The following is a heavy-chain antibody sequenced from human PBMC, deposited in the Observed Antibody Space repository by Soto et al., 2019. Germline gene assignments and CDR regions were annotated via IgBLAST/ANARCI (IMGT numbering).Heavy chain of an antibody. J-gene: IGHJ6*02. D-gene: IGHD4-17*01. V-gene: IGHV1-46*01. CDR2: INPSCGST. CDR3: ARDEAYGDYGSSSLYGMDV. CDR1: GYTFTSYY. Sequence: SVKVSCKASGYTFTSYYMHWVRQAPGQGLEWMGIINPSCGSTSYAQKFQGRVTMTRDTSTSTVYMELSSLRSEDTAVYYCARDEAYGDYGSSSLYGMDVWGQGTTVTVSS.